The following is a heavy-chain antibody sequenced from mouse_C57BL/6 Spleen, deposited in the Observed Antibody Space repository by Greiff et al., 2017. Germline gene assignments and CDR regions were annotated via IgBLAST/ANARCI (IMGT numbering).Heavy chain of an antibody. J-gene: IGHJ4*01. CDR1: GYTFTDYY. CDR2: LNPNNGGT. Sequence: VQLKQSGPELVKPGASVKISCKASGYTFTDYYMNWVQQSPGKSLEWIGDLNPNNGGTSYNQKFKGKATLTVDKSSSTAYMELRSLTSEDSAVYYCARRSFPYYAMDYWGQGTSVTVSS. CDR3: ARRSFPYYAMDY. V-gene: IGHV1-26*01.